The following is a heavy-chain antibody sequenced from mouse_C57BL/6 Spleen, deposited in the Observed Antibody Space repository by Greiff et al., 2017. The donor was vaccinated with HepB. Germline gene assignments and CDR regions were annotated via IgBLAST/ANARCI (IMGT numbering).Heavy chain of an antibody. CDR3: AKKVYYDYGGFAY. J-gene: IGHJ3*01. Sequence: VQLKQSGGGLVKPGGSLKLSCAASGFTFSDYGMHWVRQAPEKGLEWVAYISSGSSTIYYADTVKGRFTISRDNAKNTLFLQMTSLRSEDTAMYYCAKKVYYDYGGFAYWGQGTLVTVSA. CDR1: GFTFSDYG. CDR2: ISSGSSTI. V-gene: IGHV5-17*01. D-gene: IGHD2-4*01.